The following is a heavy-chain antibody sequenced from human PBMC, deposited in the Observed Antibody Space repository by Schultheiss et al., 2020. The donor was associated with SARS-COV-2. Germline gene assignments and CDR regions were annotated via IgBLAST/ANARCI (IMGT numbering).Heavy chain of an antibody. CDR2: ISSSSTI. V-gene: IGHV3-69-1*01. CDR1: GFTFSSYA. CDR3: ARAATLYSSGWYNY. J-gene: IGHJ4*02. Sequence: GGSLRLSCAASGFTFSSYAMSWVRQAPGKGLEWVSSISSSSTIYYADSVKGRFTISRDNAKNSLYLQMNSLRAEDTAVYYCARAATLYSSGWYNYWGQGTLVTVSS. D-gene: IGHD6-19*01.